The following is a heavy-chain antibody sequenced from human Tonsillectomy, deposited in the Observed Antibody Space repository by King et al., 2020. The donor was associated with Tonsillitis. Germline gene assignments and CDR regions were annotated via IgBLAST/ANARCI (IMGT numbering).Heavy chain of an antibody. CDR2: IIPILSST. Sequence: VQLVESGTAVRKPGSSVKVSCEISGDTFSSFDINWVRQTPGQGLEWMGRIIPILSSTTYAQNFQGRVTITADRGTSTSYLEMTGLKSEDTAIYYCTRRSFEYNWGTERQARAPAGIVWGQGTTVTVSS. V-gene: IGHV1-69*06. D-gene: IGHD3-16*01. CDR3: TRRSFEYNWGTERQARAPAGIV. CDR1: GDTFSSFD. J-gene: IGHJ6*02.